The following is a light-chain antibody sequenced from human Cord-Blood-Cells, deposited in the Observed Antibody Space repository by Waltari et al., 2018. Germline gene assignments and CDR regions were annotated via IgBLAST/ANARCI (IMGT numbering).Light chain of an antibody. CDR1: QSVSSSY. CDR3: QQYGSSQT. CDR2: GAS. Sequence: EIVLTQSPGTLSLSPVERAPLSCRASQSVSSSYLAWYQQKPGQAPRLLIYGASSRATGIPDRFSGSGSGTDFTLTISRLEPEDFAVYYCQQYGSSQTFGQGTKVEIK. V-gene: IGKV3-20*01. J-gene: IGKJ1*01.